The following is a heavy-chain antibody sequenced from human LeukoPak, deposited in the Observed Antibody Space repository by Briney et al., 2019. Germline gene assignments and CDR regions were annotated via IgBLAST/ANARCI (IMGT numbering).Heavy chain of an antibody. CDR1: GGSFSGYY. V-gene: IGHV4-34*01. J-gene: IGHJ4*02. D-gene: IGHD1-14*01. CDR3: ARPGSKGFLVYHFDY. Sequence: SETLSLTCAVYGGSFSGYYWSWIRQPPGKGLEWIGEINHSGSTNYNPSLKSRVTISVDTSKNQFSLKLSSVTAADTAVYYCARPGSKGFLVYHFDYWGQGILVTVSS. CDR2: INHSGST.